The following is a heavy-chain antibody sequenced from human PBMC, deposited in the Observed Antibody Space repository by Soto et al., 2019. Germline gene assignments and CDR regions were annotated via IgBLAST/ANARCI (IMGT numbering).Heavy chain of an antibody. D-gene: IGHD2-15*01. Sequence: PSETLSLTCTVSGGSISSGGYYWSWIRQHPGKGLEWIGYIYYSGSTYYNPSLKSRVTISVDTSKNQFSLKLSSVTAADTAVYYCARYLVVHTYNWFDPWGQGTLVTVSS. CDR2: IYYSGST. J-gene: IGHJ5*02. CDR3: ARYLVVHTYNWFDP. CDR1: GGSISSGGYY. V-gene: IGHV4-31*03.